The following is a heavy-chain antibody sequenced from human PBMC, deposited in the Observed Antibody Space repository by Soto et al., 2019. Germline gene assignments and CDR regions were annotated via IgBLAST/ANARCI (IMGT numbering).Heavy chain of an antibody. CDR3: ARIERFDP. CDR2: IGTSGGT. J-gene: IGHJ5*02. CDR1: GFTFSTHV. V-gene: IGHV3-23*01. Sequence: EVRLLESGGGLVQPGGSLRLSCAASGFTFSTHVMSWVRQTPGQGLEWVSTIGTSGGTHYADTVTGRFTISRDNSKNTLYLQMDSLRADDTAVYYCARIERFDPWGQGTLVTVSP.